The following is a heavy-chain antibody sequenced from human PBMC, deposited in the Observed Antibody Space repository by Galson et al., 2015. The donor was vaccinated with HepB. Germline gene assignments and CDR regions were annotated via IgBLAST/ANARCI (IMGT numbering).Heavy chain of an antibody. CDR2: IKPDGSED. Sequence: SLRLSCAGSGFRFTNSWMSWVRQAPGKGLEWVAAIKPDGSEDYYVGSVKGRFTISRDNGQNSLFLQMNSLRAEDTAVYYCARDERWGQGTLVTVSS. V-gene: IGHV3-7*01. CDR1: GFRFTNSW. CDR3: ARDER. J-gene: IGHJ4*02.